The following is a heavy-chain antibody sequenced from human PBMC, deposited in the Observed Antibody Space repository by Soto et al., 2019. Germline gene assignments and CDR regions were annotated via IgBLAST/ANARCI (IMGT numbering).Heavy chain of an antibody. J-gene: IGHJ4*02. Sequence: EVQLVESGGGLIQPGGSLRLSCAVSGFTVSNNYMSWVRQAPGKGLEGVSVIYSGGYTAYGDSVKGRFTISGDNSKNTPYFQKNSRGADARAGYYCAPRGGGGGYWGQGTLVTVSS. D-gene: IGHD3-10*01. CDR2: IYSGGYT. CDR1: GFTVSNNY. V-gene: IGHV3-53*01. CDR3: APRGGGGGY.